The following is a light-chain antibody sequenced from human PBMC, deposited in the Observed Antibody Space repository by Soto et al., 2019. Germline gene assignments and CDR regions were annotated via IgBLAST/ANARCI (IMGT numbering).Light chain of an antibody. J-gene: IGLJ1*01. V-gene: IGLV2-23*01. CDR2: EGT. CDR1: SSDVGNYNL. Sequence: QSVLTQPASVSGSPLRSITISCTGISSDVGNYNLVSWYQHHPGKAPKAMIYEGTKRPSGVSNRFSGSKSGNTASLTISGLQPEDEADYYCCSYAGTSTFYVFGTGTKVTVL. CDR3: CSYAGTSTFYV.